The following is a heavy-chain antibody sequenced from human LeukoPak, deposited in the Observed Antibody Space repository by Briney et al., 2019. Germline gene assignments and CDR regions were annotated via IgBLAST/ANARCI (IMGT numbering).Heavy chain of an antibody. J-gene: IGHJ4*02. CDR1: GGSSNNYY. Sequence: SETLSLTCTVSGGSSNNYYWNWIRQPPGKGLEWIGYIYYSGSTSYNSSLKSRVTISVDTSKSQFSLKLSSVTAADTAVYYCARGGGYSSSWSYWGQGTLVTVSS. D-gene: IGHD6-13*01. CDR3: ARGGGYSSSWSY. CDR2: IYYSGST. V-gene: IGHV4-59*01.